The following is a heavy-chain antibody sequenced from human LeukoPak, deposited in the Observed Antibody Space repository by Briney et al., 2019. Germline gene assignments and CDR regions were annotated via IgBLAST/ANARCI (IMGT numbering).Heavy chain of an antibody. CDR1: GFTFSSYW. V-gene: IGHV3-7*03. Sequence: GGSLRLSCAASGFTFSSYWMSWVRQAPGKGLEWVANIKQDGSEKYYVDSVEGRFTISRDNAKNSLYLQMNSLRAEDTALYYCAKGPDTRMGDAFDIWGQGTMVTVSS. CDR2: IKQDGSEK. J-gene: IGHJ3*02. D-gene: IGHD5-18*01. CDR3: AKGPDTRMGDAFDI.